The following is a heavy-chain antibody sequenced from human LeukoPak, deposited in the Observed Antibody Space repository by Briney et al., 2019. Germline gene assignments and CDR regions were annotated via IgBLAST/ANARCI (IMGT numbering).Heavy chain of an antibody. CDR2: ISSSSSYI. CDR1: GFTFSSYS. D-gene: IGHD3-9*01. Sequence: GGSLRLSCAASGFTFSSYSMNWVRQAPGKGLEWVSSISSSSSYIYYADSVKGRFTISRDNAKNSLYLQMNSLRAEDTAVYYCARDLQPVSRYFDWLLYHDAFAIWGQGTMVTVSS. V-gene: IGHV3-21*01. J-gene: IGHJ3*02. CDR3: ARDLQPVSRYFDWLLYHDAFAI.